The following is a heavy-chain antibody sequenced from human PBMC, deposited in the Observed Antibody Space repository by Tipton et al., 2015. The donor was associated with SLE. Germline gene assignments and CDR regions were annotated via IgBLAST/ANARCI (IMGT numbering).Heavy chain of an antibody. D-gene: IGHD6-6*01. CDR2: INHSGST. Sequence: TLSLTCSVSGGSMSYHYWSWIRQPPGKGLEWIGEINHSGSTNYSPSLKSRVTISVDTSKNQFSLKLSSVTAADTAVYFCTRLAGRRFPFDSWGQGTLVTVSS. J-gene: IGHJ4*02. CDR1: GGSMSYHY. V-gene: IGHV4-34*01. CDR3: TRLAGRRFPFDS.